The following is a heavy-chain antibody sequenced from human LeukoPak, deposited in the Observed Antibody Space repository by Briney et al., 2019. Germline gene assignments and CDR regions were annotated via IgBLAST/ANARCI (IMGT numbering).Heavy chain of an antibody. Sequence: ETLSLPCAVYGGSFRGYYWSWLREPPGKGRECIGEINHSGSTNYNPSLKSRVTISVDTSKNQFSLKLSSVTAADTAVYYCARDPTPAVVVPAAIADAFDIWGQGTMVTVSS. CDR1: GGSFRGYY. J-gene: IGHJ3*02. CDR2: INHSGST. V-gene: IGHV4-34*01. CDR3: ARDPTPAVVVPAAIADAFDI. D-gene: IGHD2-2*02.